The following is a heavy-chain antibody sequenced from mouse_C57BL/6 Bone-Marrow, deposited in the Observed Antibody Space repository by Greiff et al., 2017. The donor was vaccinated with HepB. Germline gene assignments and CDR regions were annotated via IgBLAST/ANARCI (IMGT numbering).Heavy chain of an antibody. Sequence: VQLQQPGTELVKPGASVKLSCKASGYTFTSYWMHWVKQRPGQGLEWIGNINPSNGGTNYNEKFKSKATLTVDKSSSTAYMQLSSLTSEDAAVYYCARGPCGSSYDGFACWGQGTLVTVSA. CDR1: GYTFTSYW. J-gene: IGHJ3*01. CDR2: INPSNGGT. V-gene: IGHV1-53*01. CDR3: ARGPCGSSYDGFAC. D-gene: IGHD1-1*01.